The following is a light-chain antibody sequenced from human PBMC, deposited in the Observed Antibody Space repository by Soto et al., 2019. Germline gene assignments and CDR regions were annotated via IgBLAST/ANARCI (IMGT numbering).Light chain of an antibody. J-gene: IGKJ5*01. CDR2: DAS. CDR3: QQRSNWQFT. V-gene: IGKV3-11*01. CDR1: RSVNYY. Sequence: EIVLTQSPATLSLSPGERATLSCRATRSVNYYLAWYQQKPGQAPRLLIYDASNRATGIPARFSGSGSGTDFTLNISSLEPEDFAVYYCQQRSNWQFTVGQGTRLEIK.